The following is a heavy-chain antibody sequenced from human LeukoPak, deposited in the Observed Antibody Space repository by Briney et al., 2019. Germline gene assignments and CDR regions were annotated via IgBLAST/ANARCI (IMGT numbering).Heavy chain of an antibody. D-gene: IGHD3-10*01. Sequence: ASVKVSCKASGYTFTGYYMHWVRQAPGQGLEWVGWINPNSGGTNYAQKFQGRVTMTRDTSISTAYMELSRLRSDDTAVYYCARDTHDSGSYWAPGNWFDPWGQGTLVTVSS. J-gene: IGHJ5*02. CDR3: ARDTHDSGSYWAPGNWFDP. CDR2: INPNSGGT. V-gene: IGHV1-2*02. CDR1: GYTFTGYY.